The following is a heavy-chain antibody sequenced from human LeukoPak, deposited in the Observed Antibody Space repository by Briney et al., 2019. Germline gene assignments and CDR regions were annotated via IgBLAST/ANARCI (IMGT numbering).Heavy chain of an antibody. D-gene: IGHD3-22*01. J-gene: IGHJ3*02. V-gene: IGHV4-59*01. Sequence: SETLSLTCTVSGGSISSYYWSWLRQPPGKGLEWIGYIYYSGSTYYNPSLKSRVTISVDTSKNQFSLKLSSVTAADAAVYYCARWSSGYYDAFDIWGQGTMVTLSS. CDR1: GGSISSYY. CDR2: IYYSGST. CDR3: ARWSSGYYDAFDI.